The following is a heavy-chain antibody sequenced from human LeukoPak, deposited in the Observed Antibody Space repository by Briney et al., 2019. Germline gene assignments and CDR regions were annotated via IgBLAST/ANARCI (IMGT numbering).Heavy chain of an antibody. CDR1: GGSFSGYY. CDR2: INHSGST. V-gene: IGHV4-34*01. D-gene: IGHD3-3*01. Sequence: SETLSLTCAVYGGSFSGYYWSWIRQPPGKGLEWIGEINHSGSTNYNPSLKSRVTISVDTSKNQFPLKLSSVTAADTAVYYCARGSSITIFGVVIIRHAFDIWGQGTMVTVSS. J-gene: IGHJ3*02. CDR3: ARGSSITIFGVVIIRHAFDI.